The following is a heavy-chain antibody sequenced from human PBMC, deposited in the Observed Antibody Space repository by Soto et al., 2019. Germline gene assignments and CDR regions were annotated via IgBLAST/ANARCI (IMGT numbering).Heavy chain of an antibody. CDR2: ISYDGSNE. CDR1: GFTFSNYG. J-gene: IGHJ3*02. V-gene: IGHV3-30*03. Sequence: PGGSLRLSCAASGFTFSNYGMHWVRQAPGKGLEWVAVISYDGSNEYYADSVKGRFTISRDNSKNTLYLQMNSLRAEDTAVYYCARGYHYYDSSGYDKWDAFDIWGQGTMVTVSS. D-gene: IGHD3-22*01. CDR3: ARGYHYYDSSGYDKWDAFDI.